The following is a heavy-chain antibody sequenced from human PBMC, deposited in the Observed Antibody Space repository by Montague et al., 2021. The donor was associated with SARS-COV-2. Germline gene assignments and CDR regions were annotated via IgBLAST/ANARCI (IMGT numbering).Heavy chain of an antibody. CDR1: GGSFSDYY. CDR3: ARGRQHFNMIVVVMTGGEYYFDY. Sequence: SETLSLTCAVYGGSFSDYYWGWIRQPPGKGPEWIGEINHRGTSKYNPSLKSRVSIPLDTSKNQFSLYLSSVTAADTAVYYCARGRQHFNMIVVVMTGGEYYFDYWGQGTLVTVSS. J-gene: IGHJ4*02. V-gene: IGHV4-34*01. CDR2: INHRGTS. D-gene: IGHD3-22*01.